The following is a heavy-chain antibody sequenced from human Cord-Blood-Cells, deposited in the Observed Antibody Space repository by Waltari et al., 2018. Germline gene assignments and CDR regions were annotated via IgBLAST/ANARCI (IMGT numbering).Heavy chain of an antibody. Sequence: QVQLVQSGAEVKKPGSSVKVSCKASGGTCSSYALSWVRQAPGQGLEWMGGIIPIFGTANYAQKFQGRVTITADESTSTAYMELSSLRSEDTAVYYCARVGSIAATTNWFDPWGQGTLVTVSS. V-gene: IGHV1-69*01. D-gene: IGHD6-13*01. CDR3: ARVGSIAATTNWFDP. J-gene: IGHJ5*02. CDR2: IIPIFGTA. CDR1: GGTCSSYA.